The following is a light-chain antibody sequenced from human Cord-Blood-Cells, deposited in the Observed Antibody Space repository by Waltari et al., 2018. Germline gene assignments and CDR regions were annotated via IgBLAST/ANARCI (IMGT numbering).Light chain of an antibody. V-gene: IGLV3-21*04. J-gene: IGLJ3*02. Sequence: SYVLTQPPSVSVAPGKTARITCGGNNIGSKSVHWYQQKPGQAPVLVIYYDSDRPSGIPERFSGSTSGNTATLTISRVEAGDEADYCCQVWDSSSDHWVFGGGTKLTVL. CDR3: QVWDSSSDHWV. CDR2: YDS. CDR1: NIGSKS.